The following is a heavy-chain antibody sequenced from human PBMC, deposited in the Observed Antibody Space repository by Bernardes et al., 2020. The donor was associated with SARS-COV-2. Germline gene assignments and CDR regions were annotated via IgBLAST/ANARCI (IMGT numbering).Heavy chain of an antibody. J-gene: IGHJ6*03. D-gene: IGHD2-15*01. CDR2: IYYTGST. V-gene: IGHV4-39*07. Sequence: SETLSLTCTVSGGSINSANYWDWIRQPPGKGLEWIGSIYYTGSTYYNSSLRSRVTMSIDTSKNQFSLRLSSVIAADTALYYCARRAAGPMFLNMDVWGNGTTVTVSS. CDR1: GGSINSANY. CDR3: ARRAAGPMFLNMDV.